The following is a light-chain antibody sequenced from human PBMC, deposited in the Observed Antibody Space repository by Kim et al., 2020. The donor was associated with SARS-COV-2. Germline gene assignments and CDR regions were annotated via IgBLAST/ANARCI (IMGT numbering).Light chain of an antibody. Sequence: GQGLPFACPGSRPNIENNTDNGYQHLPDTAPKLLIYLDDRRPSGVPDRFSASKSGTSASLAISGLRSEDEATYFCSTWDNNLTGQVFGGGTKVTVL. CDR3: STWDNNLTGQV. CDR2: LDD. J-gene: IGLJ2*01. V-gene: IGLV1-44*01. CDR1: RPNIENNT.